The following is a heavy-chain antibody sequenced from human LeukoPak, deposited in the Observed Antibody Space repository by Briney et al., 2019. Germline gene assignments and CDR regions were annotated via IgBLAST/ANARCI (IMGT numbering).Heavy chain of an antibody. CDR3: VREVGSGWSKRFFDY. J-gene: IGHJ4*02. Sequence: GGSLRLSCADSGLTFSNYEMNWVRQAPGKGLEWISYINLSGRTTYYADSVKGRFTISRDNAKNSLYLQMDSLRADDTAVYYCVREVGSGWSKRFFDYWGQGTLVTVSS. V-gene: IGHV3-48*03. CDR1: GLTFSNYE. CDR2: INLSGRTT. D-gene: IGHD6-19*01.